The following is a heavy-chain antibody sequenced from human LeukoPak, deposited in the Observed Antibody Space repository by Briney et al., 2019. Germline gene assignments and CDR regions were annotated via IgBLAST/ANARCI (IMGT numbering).Heavy chain of an antibody. D-gene: IGHD3-10*01. CDR1: GFTFSSYA. CDR3: AKDAHYYGTWA. CDR2: ISYDGSNK. J-gene: IGHJ3*01. Sequence: PGRSLRLSCAASGFTFSSYAMHWVRQAPGKGLEWVAVISYDGSNKYYADSVKGRFTISRDNSKNTLYLQMNSLRAEDTAVYYCAKDAHYYGTWAWGQGTMVTVSS. V-gene: IGHV3-30-3*01.